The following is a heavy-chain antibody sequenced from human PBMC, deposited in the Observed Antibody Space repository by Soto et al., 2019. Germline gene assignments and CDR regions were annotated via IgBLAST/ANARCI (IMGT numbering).Heavy chain of an antibody. V-gene: IGHV4-59*01. J-gene: IGHJ6*02. Sequence: PSATLSHTCPVPGGSISRTYWRWIQQPPGKGLERVGNIYYSGSTNYNPSLKSRVTISVDTSKNQFSLKLSSVTAADTAVYYCARSGVGNYYGSGSYPPGRYYYGMDVWGQGTTVTVSS. CDR3: ARSGVGNYYGSGSYPPGRYYYGMDV. CDR1: GGSISRTY. CDR2: IYYSGST. D-gene: IGHD3-10*01.